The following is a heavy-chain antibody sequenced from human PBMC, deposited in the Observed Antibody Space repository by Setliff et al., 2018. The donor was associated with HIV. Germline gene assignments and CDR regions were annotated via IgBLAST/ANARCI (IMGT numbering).Heavy chain of an antibody. CDR1: GGSIRNY. CDR2: IHSSGST. Sequence: SETLSLTCTVSGGSIRNYWTWIRQPPGKGLEWIGNIHSSGSTNYNPSLKSRVTISVDTSKNQFSLKLSSVTAADTAVYYCAFSKQMATMAFDYWGQGALVTVSS. V-gene: IGHV4-4*09. CDR3: AFSKQMATMAFDY. J-gene: IGHJ4*02. D-gene: IGHD5-12*01.